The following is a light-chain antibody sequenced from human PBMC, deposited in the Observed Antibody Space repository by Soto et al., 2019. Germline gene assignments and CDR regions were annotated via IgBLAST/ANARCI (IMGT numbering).Light chain of an antibody. J-gene: IGKJ1*01. CDR2: DVS. V-gene: IGKV3-20*01. CDR1: QSVSGNY. CDR3: QQYGSSPT. Sequence: DIVLTQSPGTLSLSPGERAALSCKSSQSVSGNYIAWYQQKPDQAPRLVIYDVSGRATGIPDRFSGSGSGTAFTLTISRLEPEDSAVYYCQQYGSSPTFGQGTKVEIK.